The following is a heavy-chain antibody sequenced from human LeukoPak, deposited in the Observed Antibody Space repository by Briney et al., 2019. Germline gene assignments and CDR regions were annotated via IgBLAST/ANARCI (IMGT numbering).Heavy chain of an antibody. Sequence: GGSLRLSWAACGFTVSSNYMSWVRQAPGKGLEWVSVIYSGGSTYYADSVKGRFTISRDNSKNTLYLQMNSLRAEDTAVYYCARAFHGAVDYWGQGTLVTVSS. CDR3: ARAFHGAVDY. J-gene: IGHJ4*02. CDR1: GFTVSSNY. V-gene: IGHV3-53*01. D-gene: IGHD4-17*01. CDR2: IYSGGST.